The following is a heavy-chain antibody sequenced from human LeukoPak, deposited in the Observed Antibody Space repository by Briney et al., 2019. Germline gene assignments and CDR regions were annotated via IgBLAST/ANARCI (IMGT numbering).Heavy chain of an antibody. V-gene: IGHV3-33*01. CDR2: IWSDGSTK. CDR3: ATDRGSSPFDY. D-gene: IGHD6-6*01. CDR1: GFTFSNYG. J-gene: IGHJ4*02. Sequence: PGRSLRLSCAASGFTFSNYGMHWVRQTPGKGLEWVAVIWSDGSTKKYADSVKGRFTISRDNSQNTLYLQMNSLRAEDTAVYYCATDRGSSPFDYWGQGTLVPVSS.